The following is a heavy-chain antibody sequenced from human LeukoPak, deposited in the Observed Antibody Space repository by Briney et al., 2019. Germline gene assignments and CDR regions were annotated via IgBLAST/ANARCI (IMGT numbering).Heavy chain of an antibody. CDR1: GGSISSHY. J-gene: IGHJ3*02. CDR2: IYYSGST. Sequence: SETLSLTYTVSGGSISSHYWSWIRQPPGKGLEWIGYIYYSGSTNYNPSLKSRVTISVDTSKNQFSLKLSSVTAADTAVYYCARRDDAFDIWGQGTMVTVSS. V-gene: IGHV4-59*11. CDR3: ARRDDAFDI.